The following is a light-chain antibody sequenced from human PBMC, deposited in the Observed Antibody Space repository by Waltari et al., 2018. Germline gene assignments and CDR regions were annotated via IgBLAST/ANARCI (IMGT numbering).Light chain of an antibody. CDR2: AAS. CDR1: QSISSY. CDR3: QQTYSTPFT. J-gene: IGKJ3*01. V-gene: IGKV1-39*01. Sequence: DIQMTQSPSSLSESLGERVTITCRASQSISSYLNWYQQKPGKVPKLLIYAASTLQSGVPSRFSGSGSGTDFTLTISSPQPEDFATYYCQQTYSTPFTFGPGTKVDIK.